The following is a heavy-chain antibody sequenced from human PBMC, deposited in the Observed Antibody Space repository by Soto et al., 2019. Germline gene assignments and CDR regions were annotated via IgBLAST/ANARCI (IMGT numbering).Heavy chain of an antibody. D-gene: IGHD6-13*01. Sequence: QVQLVESGGGVVQPGRSLRLSCAASGFTFSSYTMHWVRQAPGKGLEWVAVISSDGSKEYYAVSVKGRFTISRDNSKNTLYLQMNSLRAEDTAVYYCGRDIAAASYWGQGTLVTVSS. J-gene: IGHJ4*02. CDR1: GFTFSSYT. CDR3: GRDIAAASY. CDR2: ISSDGSKE. V-gene: IGHV3-30-3*01.